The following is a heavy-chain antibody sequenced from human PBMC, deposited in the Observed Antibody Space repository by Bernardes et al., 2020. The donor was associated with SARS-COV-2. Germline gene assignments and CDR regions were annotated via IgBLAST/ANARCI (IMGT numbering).Heavy chain of an antibody. CDR2: IYSGGIT. Sequence: SDTLSLTCTVSGDSVRSSSYFWGWIRQPPGKGLEWIGSIYSGGITYYNPSLKSRATISVDTSKNQFSLQLTSVTAADTAMYYCASTPVTMILVVITYYYFDLWGRGTLVTVSS. D-gene: IGHD3-22*01. CDR3: ASTPVTMILVVITYYYFDL. J-gene: IGHJ2*01. V-gene: IGHV4-39*01. CDR1: GDSVRSSSYF.